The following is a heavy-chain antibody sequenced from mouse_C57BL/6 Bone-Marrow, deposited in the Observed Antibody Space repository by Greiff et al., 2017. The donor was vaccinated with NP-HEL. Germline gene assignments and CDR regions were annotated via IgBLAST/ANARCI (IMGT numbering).Heavy chain of an antibody. CDR1: GYTFTDYN. CDR2: INPNNGGT. V-gene: IGHV1-22*01. CDR3: ARSHPLIHYYGSSHWYFDV. D-gene: IGHD1-1*01. J-gene: IGHJ1*03. Sequence: EVQLQQSGPELVKPGASVEMSCKASGYTFTDYNMHWVKQSHGKSLEWIGYINPNNGGTSYNQKFKGKATLTVNKSSSTAYMELRSLTSEDSAVYYCARSHPLIHYYGSSHWYFDVWGTGTTVTVSS.